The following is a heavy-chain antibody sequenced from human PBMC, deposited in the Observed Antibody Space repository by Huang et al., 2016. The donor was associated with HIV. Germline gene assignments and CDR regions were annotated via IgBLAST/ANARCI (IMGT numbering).Heavy chain of an antibody. D-gene: IGHD3-10*01. CDR1: GGAFRGSS. CDR2: INQNGKI. V-gene: IGHV4-34*02. CDR3: ARGFNYYASDNLGVYYFDS. J-gene: IGHJ4*02. Sequence: QVQLKQWGAGLLKPSETLSLTCAVYGGAFRGSSWTWIRPFPEKGLEWIGDINQNGKIFDNPSLSARVTISTDTSKNHFSLHLTSVTAADTALYYCARGFNYYASDNLGVYYFDSWGLGTLVTVSP.